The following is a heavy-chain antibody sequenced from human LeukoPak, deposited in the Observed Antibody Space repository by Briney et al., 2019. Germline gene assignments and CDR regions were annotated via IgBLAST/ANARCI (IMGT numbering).Heavy chain of an antibody. CDR3: ARDLSSDWSSWFDP. J-gene: IGHJ5*02. CDR2: ISYDGSDE. V-gene: IGHV3-30*04. Sequence: PGGSLRLSCAASGFTFSIYAMHWVRQAPGKGLEWVAVISYDGSDEYYADSVKGRFTISRDNSKNTLSLQMNSLRAEDMAVYYCARDLSSDWSSWFDPWGQGTLVTVSS. CDR1: GFTFSIYA. D-gene: IGHD6-19*01.